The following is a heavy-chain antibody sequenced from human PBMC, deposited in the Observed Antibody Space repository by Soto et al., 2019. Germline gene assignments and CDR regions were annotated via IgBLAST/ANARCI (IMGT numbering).Heavy chain of an antibody. CDR3: ARDAYYGSGSYSLYYYMDV. D-gene: IGHD3-10*01. V-gene: IGHV1-46*01. CDR1: GYTFTSYY. J-gene: IGHJ6*03. Sequence: ASVKVSCKASGYTFTSYYMHWVRQAPGQGLEWMGIINPSGGSTSYAQKFQGRVTMTRDTSTSTVYMELSSLRSEDTAVYYCARDAYYGSGSYSLYYYMDVWGKGTTVTVSS. CDR2: INPSGGST.